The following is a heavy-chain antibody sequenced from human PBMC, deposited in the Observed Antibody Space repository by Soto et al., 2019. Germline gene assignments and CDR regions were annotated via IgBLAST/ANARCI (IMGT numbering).Heavy chain of an antibody. CDR3: AKARHSTSWYGVEADF. CDR1: RFIFSDYA. Sequence: QVQLVESGGGVVQPGRSLRLSCAASRFIFSDYAMHWVRQAPGKGLGWVAVISYGGDNKYYAESVRGRFAISRDNLKNTLYLQMNSLNPEDTAVYHCAKARHSTSWYGVEADFWGQGTLVTVSS. D-gene: IGHD6-13*01. V-gene: IGHV3-30*09. J-gene: IGHJ4*02. CDR2: ISYGGDNK.